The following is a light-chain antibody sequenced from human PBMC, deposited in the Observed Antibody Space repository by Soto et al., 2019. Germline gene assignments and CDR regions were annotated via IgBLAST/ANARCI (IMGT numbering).Light chain of an antibody. J-gene: IGKJ1*01. CDR2: KAS. CDR1: DSISPW. V-gene: IGKV1-5*03. CDR3: QQYNSYSRT. Sequence: DIQMTQSPSTMAAAVGDGVTMTCRASDSISPWVAWYQQKPGKAPKLLIYKASTLKSGVPSRFSGSGSGTEFTLTISSLQPDDFATYYCQQYNSYSRTFGQGTKVDIK.